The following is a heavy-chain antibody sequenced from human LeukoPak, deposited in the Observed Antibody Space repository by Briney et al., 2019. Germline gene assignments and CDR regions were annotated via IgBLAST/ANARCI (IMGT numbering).Heavy chain of an antibody. D-gene: IGHD1-26*01. CDR3: AGATTAYYYYGMDV. V-gene: IGHV1-18*01. CDR1: GYTFTSYG. CDR2: ISAYNGNT. Sequence: ASVKLSCKASGYTFTSYGISWVRQGPGQGIEWMGWISAYNGNTNYAQKLQGRVTMTTDTSMSTAYMELRSLRSDDTAVYYCAGATTAYYYYGMDVWGQGTTVTVSS. J-gene: IGHJ6*02.